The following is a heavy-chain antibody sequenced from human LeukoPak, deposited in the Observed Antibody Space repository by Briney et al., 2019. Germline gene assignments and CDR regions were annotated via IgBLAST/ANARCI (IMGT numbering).Heavy chain of an antibody. CDR3: ARDPGYYGSGSYLN. Sequence: QSGGSLRLSCAVSGFSVSGYWMTWVRQAPGKGLEGVANIKQDGSEKYYVDSVKGRFTISRDNTKNSLYLQMNGLRAEDTATYYCARDPGYYGSGSYLNWGQGTLVTVSS. V-gene: IGHV3-7*01. D-gene: IGHD3-10*01. J-gene: IGHJ4*02. CDR2: IKQDGSEK. CDR1: GFSVSGYW.